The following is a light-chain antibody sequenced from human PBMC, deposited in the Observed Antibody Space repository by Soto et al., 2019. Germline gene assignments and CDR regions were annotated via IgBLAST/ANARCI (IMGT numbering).Light chain of an antibody. J-gene: IGLJ2*01. CDR1: SSDVGAYKY. V-gene: IGLV2-11*01. CDR3: CSYVGSFTI. Sequence: QSALTQPRSVSGSPGQSVTISCTGTSSDVGAYKYVSWYQQHPGKAPKLMIYAVSKRPSGVPDRFSGSKSGNTASLTISGLQAEDEADYYCCSYVGSFTIFGGGTKLTVL. CDR2: AVS.